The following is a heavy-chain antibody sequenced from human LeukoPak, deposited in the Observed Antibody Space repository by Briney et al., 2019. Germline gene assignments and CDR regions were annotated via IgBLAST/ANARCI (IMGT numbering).Heavy chain of an antibody. D-gene: IGHD6-13*01. V-gene: IGHV3-7*01. J-gene: IGHJ4*02. CDR1: GFTFSSYW. CDR2: INYDGGEK. Sequence: PGGSLRLSCAASGFTFSSYWMSCVRQAPGKGLEWVANINYDGGEKYYVGSVKGRFTISRDNAKNSLYLQMNSLRAEDTAVYYCARYSSSWHYWGQGTLVTVSS. CDR3: ARYSSSWHY.